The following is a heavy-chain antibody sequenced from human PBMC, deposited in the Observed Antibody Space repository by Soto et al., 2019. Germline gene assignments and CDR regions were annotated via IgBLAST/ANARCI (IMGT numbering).Heavy chain of an antibody. CDR1: GFAFSDYG. CDR2: ISADGSDT. CDR3: AKLDASKPKFYYGMDV. V-gene: IGHV3-30*18. J-gene: IGHJ6*02. D-gene: IGHD2-2*03. Sequence: QVQVVESGGGVVQPGRSLRLSCEASGFAFSDYGMSWVRQAPGKGLEWVTVISADGSDTYYRDSVKGRFIISRDNSKTTVDMQMNTLRHEGTAVDYWAKLDASKPKFYYGMDVWGQGTTVNVSS.